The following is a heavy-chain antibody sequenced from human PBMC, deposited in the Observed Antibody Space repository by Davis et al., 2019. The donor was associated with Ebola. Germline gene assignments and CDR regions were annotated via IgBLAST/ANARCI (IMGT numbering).Heavy chain of an antibody. Sequence: GESPKTPRNGPGYSLTSYWIGRVRQMPGKGPEWMGIIYPADSDTRYSPSFQGQVTIPADKSISTAYLQWSSLKASDTAMYYCARQSTVIQLWNYNWFDPWGQGTLVTVSS. V-gene: IGHV5-51*01. D-gene: IGHD5-18*01. CDR2: IYPADSDT. CDR1: GYSLTSYW. CDR3: ARQSTVIQLWNYNWFDP. J-gene: IGHJ5*02.